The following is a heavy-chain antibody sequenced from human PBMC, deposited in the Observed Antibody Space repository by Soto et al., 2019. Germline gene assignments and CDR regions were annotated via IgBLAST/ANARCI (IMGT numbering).Heavy chain of an antibody. CDR2: INPSTGST. V-gene: IGHV1-46*01. D-gene: IGHD3-10*01. J-gene: IGHJ6*02. CDR1: GYSFTTYF. Sequence: GASVKVSCKASGYSFTTYFVHWVRQAPGQGLEWMGRINPSTGSTTYPQKLQGRVTMTRDTSTSTVYMEVSSLTSEDTAVFYCARGSGSFVYGMDVWGQGTKVTVSS. CDR3: ARGSGSFVYGMDV.